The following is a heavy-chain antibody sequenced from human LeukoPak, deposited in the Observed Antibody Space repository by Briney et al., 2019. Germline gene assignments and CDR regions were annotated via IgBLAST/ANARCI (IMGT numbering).Heavy chain of an antibody. J-gene: IGHJ3*01. D-gene: IGHD1-1*01. CDR1: GFTFSSYA. CDR2: ITDSGGST. CDR3: AKAKGTSVIALDV. Sequence: PGRSLRLSCAASGFTFSSYAMHWVRQAPGKGLEWVSAITDSGGSTYYADSVKGRFTISRDSSKNTLYLQMNSLRAEAPAVYYCAKAKGTSVIALDVWGRGTMVIVFS. V-gene: IGHV3-23*01.